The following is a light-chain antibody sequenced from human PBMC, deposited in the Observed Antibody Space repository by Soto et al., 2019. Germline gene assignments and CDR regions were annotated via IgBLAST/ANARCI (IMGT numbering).Light chain of an antibody. V-gene: IGKV1-9*01. Sequence: DIQLTQSPSFLSASIGDRVTLTCRASQGIKNYLAWYQQKPGKAPKLLIYVASTLQSGVPSRFSGSGSGTEFTLTISRLPAEDFASYYCQQLNRYPSFGPGTKVEIK. CDR3: QQLNRYPS. J-gene: IGKJ3*01. CDR1: QGIKNY. CDR2: VAS.